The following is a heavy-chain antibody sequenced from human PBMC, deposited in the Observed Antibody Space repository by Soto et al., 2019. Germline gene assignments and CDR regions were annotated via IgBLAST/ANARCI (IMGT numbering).Heavy chain of an antibody. CDR3: ARLGPVITYYYYGMDV. V-gene: IGHV5-51*01. CDR1: GYSFNNYW. D-gene: IGHD3-16*01. Sequence: PGESLKISCKGSGYSFNNYWIGWVRQMPGKGLEWMGVIYPGDSDTRYNPSFQGQVTISADKSISTAYLQWSSLKASDTAMYYCARLGPVITYYYYGMDVWGQGTTVTVSS. J-gene: IGHJ6*02. CDR2: IYPGDSDT.